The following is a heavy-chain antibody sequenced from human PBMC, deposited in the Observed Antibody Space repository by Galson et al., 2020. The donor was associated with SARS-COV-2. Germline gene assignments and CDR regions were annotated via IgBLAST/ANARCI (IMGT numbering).Heavy chain of an antibody. CDR3: AHRSITMVRGSFDP. Sequence: GPTLVKPTQTLTLTCTFSGFSLSTSGVGVGWIRQPPGKALEWLALIYWDDDKRYSPSLKSRLTITKDTSKNQVVLTMTNMDPVDTATYYCAHRSITMVRGSFDPWGQGTLVTVSS. J-gene: IGHJ5*02. CDR2: IYWDDDK. D-gene: IGHD3-10*01. CDR1: GFSLSTSGVG. V-gene: IGHV2-5*02.